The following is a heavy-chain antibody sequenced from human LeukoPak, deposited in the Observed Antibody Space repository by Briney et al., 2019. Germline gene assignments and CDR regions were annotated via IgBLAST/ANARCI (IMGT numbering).Heavy chain of an antibody. D-gene: IGHD6-13*01. Sequence: GGSLRLSCAASGFTVSSNYMSWVRQAPGKGLEWVSVIYSGVSTYYADSVKGRFTISRDNSKNTLYLQMNSLRAEDTAVYYCARSGIAAAGTPDAFDIWGQGTMVTVSS. CDR2: IYSGVST. CDR1: GFTVSSNY. J-gene: IGHJ3*02. CDR3: ARSGIAAAGTPDAFDI. V-gene: IGHV3-53*01.